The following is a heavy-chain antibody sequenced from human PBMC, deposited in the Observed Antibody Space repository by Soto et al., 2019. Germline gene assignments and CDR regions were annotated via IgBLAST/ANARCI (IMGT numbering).Heavy chain of an antibody. CDR1: AFTFSDYS. CDR3: GRSSDGYSFYFYYGMDV. D-gene: IGHD2-15*01. Sequence: QVQLVESGGGVVQPGKSLRLSCVASAFTFSDYSMHWVRQAPGKGLEWVAAISGDGSKKSYADSVKGRATLSRDNAKNTLYLQMDNLRAEDTAVYFCGRSSDGYSFYFYYGMDVWGQGTTVTVSS. J-gene: IGHJ6*02. V-gene: IGHV3-30*04. CDR2: ISGDGSKK.